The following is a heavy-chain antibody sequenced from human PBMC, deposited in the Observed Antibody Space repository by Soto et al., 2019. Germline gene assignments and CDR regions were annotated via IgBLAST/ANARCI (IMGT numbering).Heavy chain of an antibody. V-gene: IGHV3-23*01. J-gene: IGHJ4*02. CDR3: AKGGQSYDY. CDR1: GFTFSNYA. Sequence: GSLRLSCAASGFTFSNYAMSWVRQAPGKGLEWVSAISASVGSTYYTDSVKGRFTISRDNSKNTLYLQMNSLRAEDTAVYYCAKGGQSYDYWGQGTLVTVSS. CDR2: ISASVGST. D-gene: IGHD3-10*01.